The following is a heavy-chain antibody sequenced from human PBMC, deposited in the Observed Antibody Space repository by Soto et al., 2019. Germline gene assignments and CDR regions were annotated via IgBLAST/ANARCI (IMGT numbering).Heavy chain of an antibody. Sequence: QVQLQESGPGLVKPSQTLSLTCTVSGGSISNGGYYWSWIRQHPGKGLEWIGYIYFTGSTNYNPSLKCRVTISLDTSKNQFSLKLISVTAADTAVYYCARYRTIFGVVTSPNWFDPWGQGTLVTVSS. CDR2: IYFTGST. V-gene: IGHV4-31*03. CDR1: GGSISNGGYY. J-gene: IGHJ5*02. CDR3: ARYRTIFGVVTSPNWFDP. D-gene: IGHD3-3*01.